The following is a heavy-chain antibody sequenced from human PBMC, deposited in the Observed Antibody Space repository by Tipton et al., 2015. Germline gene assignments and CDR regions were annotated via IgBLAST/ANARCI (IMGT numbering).Heavy chain of an antibody. CDR1: GFTFSDYY. CDR2: ISSSATTI. J-gene: IGHJ6*02. CDR3: ARVDITMVREVFMDDYGMDV. Sequence: GSLRLSCAASGFTFSDYYMSWIRQAPGKGLEWVSYISSSATTIYYADSVKGRFTISRDNAKNSLNLQMNGLRAEDTAVYYCARVDITMVREVFMDDYGMDVWGQGTTVTVSS. V-gene: IGHV3-11*01. D-gene: IGHD3-10*01.